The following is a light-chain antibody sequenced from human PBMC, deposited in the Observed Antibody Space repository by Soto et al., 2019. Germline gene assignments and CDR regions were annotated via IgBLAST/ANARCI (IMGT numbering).Light chain of an antibody. V-gene: IGLV2-8*01. J-gene: IGLJ3*02. Sequence: QSALTQPPSASGSPGQSVTISCTGTSSDVGAYNYVSWYQQHPGKAPKLMIYDISRRPSGVPDRFSGSKSGNTASLTVSGLQAEDEADYYCASYAGRNTWVFGGGAKLTVL. CDR2: DIS. CDR1: SSDVGAYNY. CDR3: ASYAGRNTWV.